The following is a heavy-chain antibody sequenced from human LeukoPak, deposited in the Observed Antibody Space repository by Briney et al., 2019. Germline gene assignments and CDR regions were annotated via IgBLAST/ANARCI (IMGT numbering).Heavy chain of an antibody. V-gene: IGHV1-8*03. Sequence: ASVKVSCKASGYTFTSYDINWVRQATGQGLEWLGWMNPNSGTTGYAQKFQGRVTITRNTSISTAYMELSSLRSEDTAVYYCARVLRYCSGGNCYSGGLGYMDVWGKGTTVTISS. D-gene: IGHD2-15*01. CDR3: ARVLRYCSGGNCYSGGLGYMDV. J-gene: IGHJ6*03. CDR1: GYTFTSYD. CDR2: MNPNSGTT.